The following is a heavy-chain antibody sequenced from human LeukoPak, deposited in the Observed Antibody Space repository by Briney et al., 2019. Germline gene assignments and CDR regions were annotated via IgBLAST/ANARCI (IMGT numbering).Heavy chain of an antibody. CDR2: ISSSGSTI. Sequence: GGSLRLSCAASGFTFSSYEMNWVRQAPGKGLEWVSYISSSGSTIYYADSVKGRFTISRDNAKNTLYLQMNSLRAEDTAVYYCARDNFNWFDPWGQGTLVTVSS. D-gene: IGHD1-20*01. CDR1: GFTFSSYE. V-gene: IGHV3-48*03. CDR3: ARDNFNWFDP. J-gene: IGHJ5*02.